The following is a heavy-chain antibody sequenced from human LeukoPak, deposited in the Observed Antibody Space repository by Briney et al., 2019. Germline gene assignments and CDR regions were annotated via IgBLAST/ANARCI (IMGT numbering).Heavy chain of an antibody. D-gene: IGHD5-24*01. Sequence: SVKVSCKASGGTFSSYAISWVRQAPGQGLEWMGGIIPIFGTANYAQKFQGRVTITADESSSTAYMELSSLRSEDTAVYYCARGKDGYNPTDYWGQGTLVTVSS. J-gene: IGHJ4*02. CDR1: GGTFSSYA. CDR3: ARGKDGYNPTDY. CDR2: IIPIFGTA. V-gene: IGHV1-69*13.